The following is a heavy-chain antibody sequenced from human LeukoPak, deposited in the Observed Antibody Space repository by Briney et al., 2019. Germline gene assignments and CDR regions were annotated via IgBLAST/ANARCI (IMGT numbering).Heavy chain of an antibody. CDR2: INPYSGDT. Sequence: ASVKVSCKASGYTFTGYHIHWVRQAPGQGLEWMGRINPYSGDTNFAQKFQGRVTMTRDTSISTAYMELSRLRSDDTAVYYCARGADLWLPVDYWGQGTLVTVSS. CDR3: ARGADLWLPVDY. CDR1: GYTFTGYH. J-gene: IGHJ4*02. D-gene: IGHD5-18*01. V-gene: IGHV1-2*06.